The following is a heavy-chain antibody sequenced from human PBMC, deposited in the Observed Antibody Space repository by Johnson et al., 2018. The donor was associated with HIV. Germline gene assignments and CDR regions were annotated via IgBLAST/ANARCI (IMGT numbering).Heavy chain of an antibody. J-gene: IGHJ3*02. Sequence: QVQLVESGGGVVQPGGCLRLSCAASGFTFSSYGMHWVRQAPGKGLEWVAFIRYDGSNKYYADSVKGRFTISRDNSKNTLYLQMNSLRAEDTAVYYCAKDPYSGSPIDIWGQGTMVTVSS. CDR1: GFTFSSYG. V-gene: IGHV3-30*02. CDR2: IRYDGSNK. CDR3: AKDPYSGSPIDI. D-gene: IGHD1-26*01.